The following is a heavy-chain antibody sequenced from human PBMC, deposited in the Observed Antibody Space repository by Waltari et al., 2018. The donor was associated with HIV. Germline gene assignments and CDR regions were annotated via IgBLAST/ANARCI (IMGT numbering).Heavy chain of an antibody. V-gene: IGHV3-20*04. D-gene: IGHD3-22*01. CDR3: ARDSDGSGYDH. J-gene: IGHJ4*02. CDR2: INWKGYSS. Sequence: EVYPVESAGGVVRPGESIRLSCVVSGFTFADYGMTCIRRSPGKGLEWVSNINWKGYSSNYADSVKGRFTISRDNAKDSMYLQMNSLRGEDTAFYYCARDSDGSGYDHWGRGTLVTVSS. CDR1: GFTFADYG.